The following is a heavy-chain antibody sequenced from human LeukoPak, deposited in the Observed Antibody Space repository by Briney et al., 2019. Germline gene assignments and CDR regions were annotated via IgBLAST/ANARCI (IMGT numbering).Heavy chain of an antibody. D-gene: IGHD6-25*01. CDR1: GFTFSSYW. CDR3: ARVGARLGAFDI. J-gene: IGHJ3*02. CDR2: INSDGSRT. Sequence: PGGSLRLSCAASGFTFSSYWMHWVRQAPGKGLVWVSRINSDGSRTTYADSVKGRFTISRDNAKNTLYLQMNSLRAVDTAVYYCARVGARLGAFDIWGQGTMVTVSS. V-gene: IGHV3-74*01.